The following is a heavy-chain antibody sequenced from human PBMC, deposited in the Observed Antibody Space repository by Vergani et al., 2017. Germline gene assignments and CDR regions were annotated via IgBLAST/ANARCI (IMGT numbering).Heavy chain of an antibody. J-gene: IGHJ4*02. Sequence: QLQLQESGPGLVKPSETLSLTCTVSGGSISSYYWSWIRQPPGKGLEWIGYIYYSGSTNYNPSLKSRVTISVDTSKNQFSLKLSSVTAADTAVYYCARDIEGLGYWGQGTLVTVSS. V-gene: IGHV4-59*12. CDR2: IYYSGST. D-gene: IGHD3-3*01. CDR1: GGSISSYY. CDR3: ARDIEGLGY.